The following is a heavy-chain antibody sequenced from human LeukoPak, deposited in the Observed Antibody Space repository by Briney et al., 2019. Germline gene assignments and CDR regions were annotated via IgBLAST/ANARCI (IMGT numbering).Heavy chain of an antibody. J-gene: IGHJ4*02. CDR2: INPNSGGT. CDR1: GYTFTGYY. D-gene: IGHD6-19*01. V-gene: IGHV1-2*02. CDR3: ASSDPIRSPGLAVAGPDY. Sequence: GASVKVSCKASGYTFTGYYMHWVRQAPGQGLEWMGWINPNSGGTNYAQKFQGRVTMTRDTSISTAYMELSRLRSDDTAVYYCASSDPIRSPGLAVAGPDYWGQGTLVTVSS.